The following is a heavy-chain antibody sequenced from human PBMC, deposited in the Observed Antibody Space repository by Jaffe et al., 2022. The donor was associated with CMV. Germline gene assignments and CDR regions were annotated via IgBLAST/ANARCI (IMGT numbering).Heavy chain of an antibody. V-gene: IGHV3-21*01. Sequence: EVQLVESGGGLVKPGGSLRLSCAATGFSFSSYNMNWVRQAPGKGLQWVSFISDSSAHMYYADSVKGRFTISRDNSKNSLYLQMNSLRAEDTAVYYCARSNWGGLKIYYDYYNYMDVWGKGTTVTVSS. CDR1: GFSFSSYN. D-gene: IGHD7-27*01. J-gene: IGHJ6*03. CDR2: ISDSSAHM. CDR3: ARSNWGGLKIYYDYYNYMDV.